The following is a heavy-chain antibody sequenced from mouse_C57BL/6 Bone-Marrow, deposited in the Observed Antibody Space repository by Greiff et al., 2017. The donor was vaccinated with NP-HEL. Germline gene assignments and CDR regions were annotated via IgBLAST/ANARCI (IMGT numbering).Heavy chain of an antibody. D-gene: IGHD1-1*01. CDR3: ARGGLRYYGSSYYYYAMDY. J-gene: IGHJ4*01. Sequence: QVQLQQSGPELVKPGASVKISCKASGYSFTSYYIHWVKQRPGQGLEWIGWIYPGSGNTKYNEKFKGKATLTADTSSSTAYMQLSSLTSEDSAVYYCARGGLRYYGSSYYYYAMDYWGQGTSVTVSS. CDR1: GYSFTSYY. CDR2: IYPGSGNT. V-gene: IGHV1-66*01.